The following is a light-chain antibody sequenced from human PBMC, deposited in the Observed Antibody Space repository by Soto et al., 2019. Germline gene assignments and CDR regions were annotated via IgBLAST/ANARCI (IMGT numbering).Light chain of an antibody. J-gene: IGKJ3*01. CDR3: QQYYTTPLT. CDR2: WAS. V-gene: IGKV4-1*01. CDR1: QSVLYTSNNKNY. Sequence: DIVMTQSPDSLAVSLGERATINCKSSQSVLYTSNNKNYLAWYQQKPGQPPKLLVYWASTRESGVPDRFSGSGSGTDFTPTISSLQAADVAVYYCQQYYTTPLTFGPGTKVDIK.